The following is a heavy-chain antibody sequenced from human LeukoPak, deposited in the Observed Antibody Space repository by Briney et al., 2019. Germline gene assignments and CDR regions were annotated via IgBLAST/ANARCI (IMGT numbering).Heavy chain of an antibody. CDR1: GGSISSGDYY. CDR3: ARVKSIAANTFDP. V-gene: IGHV4-30-4*01. CDR2: IYYSGST. Sequence: PSETLSLTCTVSGGSISSGDYYWSWIRQPPGKGLEWIGYIYYSGSTYYNPSLKSRVTISVDTSKNQFSLKLSSVTAADTAVYYCARVKSIAANTFDPWGQGTLVTVSS. J-gene: IGHJ5*02. D-gene: IGHD6-13*01.